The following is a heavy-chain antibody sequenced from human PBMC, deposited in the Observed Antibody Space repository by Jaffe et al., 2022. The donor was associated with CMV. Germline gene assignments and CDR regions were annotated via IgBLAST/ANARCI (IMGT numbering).Heavy chain of an antibody. CDR3: AKVAAAGTYYYYYMDV. CDR2: ISGSGGST. Sequence: EVQLVESGGGLVQPGGSLRLSCAASGFTFSSYAMSWVRQAPGKGLEWVSAISGSGGSTYYADSVKGRFTISRDNSKNTLYLQMNSLRAEDTAVYYCAKVAAAGTYYYYYMDVWGKGTTVTVSS. CDR1: GFTFSSYA. J-gene: IGHJ6*03. D-gene: IGHD6-13*01. V-gene: IGHV3-23*04.